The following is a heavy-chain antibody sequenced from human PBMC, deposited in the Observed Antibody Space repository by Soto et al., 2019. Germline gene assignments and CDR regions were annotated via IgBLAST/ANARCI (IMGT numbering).Heavy chain of an antibody. D-gene: IGHD3-10*01. CDR2: IYYSGST. Sequence: SETLSLTCSVAGVSLSRYYVSWLRPPPGKGLEWIGYIYYSGSTNYNPSLKSRVTISVDTSKNQFSLKLSSVTAADTAVYYCARAPGVWGPGSIDYWGQGALVTVSS. CDR3: ARAPGVWGPGSIDY. V-gene: IGHV4-59*01. J-gene: IGHJ4*02. CDR1: GVSLSRYY.